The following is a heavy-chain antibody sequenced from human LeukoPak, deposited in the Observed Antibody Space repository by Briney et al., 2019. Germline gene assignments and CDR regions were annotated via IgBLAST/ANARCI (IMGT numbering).Heavy chain of an antibody. CDR1: GYTLTELS. CDR3: ARVPTPLDYGDYVGSAFDI. V-gene: IGHV1-3*01. D-gene: IGHD4-17*01. Sequence: ASVKVSCKVSGYTLTELSMHWVRQAPGQRLEWMGWINAGNGNTKYSQKFQGRVTITRDTSASTAYMELSSLRSEDTAVYYCARVPTPLDYGDYVGSAFDIWGQGTMVTVSS. J-gene: IGHJ3*02. CDR2: INAGNGNT.